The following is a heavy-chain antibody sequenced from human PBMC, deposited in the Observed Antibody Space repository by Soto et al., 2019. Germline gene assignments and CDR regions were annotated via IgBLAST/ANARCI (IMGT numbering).Heavy chain of an antibody. V-gene: IGHV1-18*01. J-gene: IGHJ5*02. D-gene: IGHD6-19*01. CDR2: ISAYNGNT. CDR3: ARDSILLDSSGWYYKFVP. Sequence: ASVKVSCKASGYTFTSYGISWVRQAPGQGLEWMGWISAYNGNTNYAQKLQGRVTMTTDTSTSTAYMELRSLRSDDTAVYYCARDSILLDSSGWYYKFVPWGQGTLVTVSS. CDR1: GYTFTSYG.